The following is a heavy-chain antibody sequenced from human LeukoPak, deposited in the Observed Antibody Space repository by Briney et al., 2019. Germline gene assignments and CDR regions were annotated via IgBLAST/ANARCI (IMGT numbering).Heavy chain of an antibody. J-gene: IGHJ4*02. CDR2: IKPDGSEK. Sequence: QPGGSVRPSCVASGFSISNHWMNWVRLAPGKGLEWVANIKPDGSEKYYVDSVKGRFTISRDNAKNSFYMQMNYVRVEDGAMYYCASRKSQACDDGIYWGQGTLVTVSS. CDR3: ASRKSQACDDGIY. V-gene: IGHV3-7*01. D-gene: IGHD4-17*01. CDR1: GFSISNHW.